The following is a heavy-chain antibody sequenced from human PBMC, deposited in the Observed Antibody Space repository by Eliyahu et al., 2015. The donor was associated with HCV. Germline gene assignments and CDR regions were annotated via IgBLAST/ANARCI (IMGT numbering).Heavy chain of an antibody. J-gene: IGHJ6*02. V-gene: IGHV3-30-3*01. CDR2: ISYDGSNK. Sequence: QVQLVESGGGVVQPGRSLXLSCAASGXPFXSHAMHWVRQAPGKGLEWVAGISYDGSNKYYVDSVKGRFTISRDNSKNTVYLQMNSLRPEDTVVFYCAKESGSSSWYSHYGMDVWGQGTTVTVSS. CDR1: GXPFXSHA. CDR3: AKESGSSSWYSHYGMDV. D-gene: IGHD6-13*01.